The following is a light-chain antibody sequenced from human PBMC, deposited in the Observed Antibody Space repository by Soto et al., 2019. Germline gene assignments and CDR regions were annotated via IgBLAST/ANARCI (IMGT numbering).Light chain of an antibody. CDR3: QSYDSSLSGSRV. CDR1: SSKIGAGYD. CDR2: GNS. J-gene: IGLJ1*01. V-gene: IGLV1-40*01. Sequence: QSVLTQPPSVSGAPGQRVTISCTGSSSKIGAGYDVHWYQQLPGTAPKLLIYGNSNRPSGVPDRFSGSKFGTSASLAITGLQAEYEADYYCQSYDSSLSGSRVFGAGTKVTVL.